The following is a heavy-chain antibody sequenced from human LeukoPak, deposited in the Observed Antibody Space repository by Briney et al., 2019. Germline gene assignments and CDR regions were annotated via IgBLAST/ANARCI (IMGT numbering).Heavy chain of an antibody. CDR3: ARDQWLQSDYYMDV. J-gene: IGHJ6*03. CDR2: PNSDGSYT. CDR1: GFTFSSYW. V-gene: IGHV3-74*01. Sequence: TGGSLRLACAASGFTFSSYWMHWVRQAPGKGLVWVSRPNSDGSYTTYADSVKGRFTISRDNAKNTLFLQVNSLRVDDTAVYYCARDQWLQSDYYMDVWGKGTTVTVSS. D-gene: IGHD5-18*01.